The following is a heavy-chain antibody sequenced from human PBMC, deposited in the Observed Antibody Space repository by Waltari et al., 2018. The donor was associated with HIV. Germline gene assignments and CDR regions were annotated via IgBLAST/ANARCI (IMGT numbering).Heavy chain of an antibody. CDR2: INSDGSST. CDR1: GFTFSSYW. J-gene: IGHJ6*02. CDR3: ASGYSSSWRSDYYYYGMDV. V-gene: IGHV3-74*01. Sequence: EVQLVESGGGLVQHGGSMRLSCAASGFTFSSYWMHWVRPAPGKGLVWVSRINSDGSSTSYADSVKGRFTISRDNAKNTLYLQMNSLRAEDTAVYYCASGYSSSWRSDYYYYGMDVWGQGTTVTVSS. D-gene: IGHD6-13*01.